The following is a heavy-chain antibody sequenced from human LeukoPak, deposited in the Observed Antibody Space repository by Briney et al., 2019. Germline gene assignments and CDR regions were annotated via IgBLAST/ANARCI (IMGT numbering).Heavy chain of an antibody. CDR2: IYPGDSDT. CDR3: ARVIVPAAIGYYYYYGMDV. CDR1: GYSFTSYW. Sequence: GESLKISCKGSGYSFTSYWIGWVRQMPGKGLEWMGIIYPGDSDTGYSPSFQGQVTISADKSISTAYLQWSSLKASGTAMYYCARVIVPAAIGYYYYYGMDVWGQGTTVTVSS. J-gene: IGHJ6*02. D-gene: IGHD2-2*02. V-gene: IGHV5-51*01.